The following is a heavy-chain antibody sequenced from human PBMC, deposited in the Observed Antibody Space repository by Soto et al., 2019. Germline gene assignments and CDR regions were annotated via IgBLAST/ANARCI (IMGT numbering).Heavy chain of an antibody. V-gene: IGHV1-18*01. CDR2: ISAYNGNT. CDR1: GYTFTSYG. J-gene: IGHJ4*02. D-gene: IGHD3-3*01. CDR3: AREGGELRFLEWLAELDY. Sequence: GASVKVSCKASGYTFTSYGISWVRQAPGQGLERMGWISAYNGNTNYAQKLQGRVTMTTDTSTSTAYMELRSLRSDDTAVYYCAREGGELRFLEWLAELDYWGQGTLVTVSS.